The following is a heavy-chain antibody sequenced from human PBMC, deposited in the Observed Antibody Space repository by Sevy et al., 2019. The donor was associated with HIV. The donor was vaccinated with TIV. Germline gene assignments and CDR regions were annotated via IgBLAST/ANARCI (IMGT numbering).Heavy chain of an antibody. CDR1: GYTFTSYY. Sequence: ASVKVSCKASGYTFTSYYIHWVRQAPGQGLEWMGVINRSSSRTTYAQKFQGRITMTRDTSTSIVYMELSSLRSEDTALYYCARDLVIDTGFDSWGQGTLVTVSS. D-gene: IGHD2-2*01. J-gene: IGHJ5*01. V-gene: IGHV1-46*01. CDR2: INRSSSRT. CDR3: ARDLVIDTGFDS.